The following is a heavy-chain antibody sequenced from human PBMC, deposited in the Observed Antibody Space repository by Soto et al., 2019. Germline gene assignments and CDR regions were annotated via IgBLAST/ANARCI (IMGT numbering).Heavy chain of an antibody. CDR3: VRGSSTSFNYYYYGMDV. Sequence: SVKVSCKASGGTFSSYAISWVRQAPGQGLEWMGGIIPIFGTANYAQKFQGRVTITADESTSTAYMELSSLRSEDTAVYYCVRGSSTSFNYYYYGMDVWGQGTTVTVSS. CDR1: GGTFSSYA. CDR2: IIPIFGTA. V-gene: IGHV1-69*13. J-gene: IGHJ6*02. D-gene: IGHD2-2*01.